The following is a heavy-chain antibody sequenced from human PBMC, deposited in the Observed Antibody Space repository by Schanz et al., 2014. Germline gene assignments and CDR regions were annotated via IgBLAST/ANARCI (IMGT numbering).Heavy chain of an antibody. CDR2: IMPLRGIG. Sequence: QVQLVQSGDEVKKPGASVKVSCKASGYTFTSYGINWVRQAPGQGLEWLGRIMPLRGIGNNAQKFQGRVTITADRSTSTVYMELSSLRSEDTAVYYCARDGVDAAAGGNYWGQGTLVTVSS. J-gene: IGHJ4*02. CDR1: GYTFTSYG. V-gene: IGHV1-69*04. D-gene: IGHD6-13*01. CDR3: ARDGVDAAAGGNY.